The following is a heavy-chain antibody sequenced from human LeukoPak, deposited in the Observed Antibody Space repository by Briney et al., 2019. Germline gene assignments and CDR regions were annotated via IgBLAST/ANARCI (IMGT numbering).Heavy chain of an antibody. CDR2: INPSGGST. CDR1: GYTFTSYY. Sequence: ASVKVSCKASGYTFTSYYMHWERQAPGQGLEWMGIINPSGGSTSYAQKFQGRVTMTRDTSTSTVYMELSSLRSEDTAVYYCASKPVDTAMGYYYYGMDVWGQGTTVTVSS. D-gene: IGHD5-18*01. J-gene: IGHJ6*02. V-gene: IGHV1-46*01. CDR3: ASKPVDTAMGYYYYGMDV.